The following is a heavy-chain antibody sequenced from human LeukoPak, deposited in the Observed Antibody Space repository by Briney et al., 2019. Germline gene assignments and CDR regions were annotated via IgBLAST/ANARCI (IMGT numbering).Heavy chain of an antibody. J-gene: IGHJ6*03. V-gene: IGHV4-31*03. CDR3: AILKSSYYYYYMDV. CDR1: GGSISSGGYY. D-gene: IGHD3-16*02. CDR2: IYYSGST. Sequence: SQTLSLTRTVSGGSISSGGYYWSWIRQHPGKGLEWIGYIYYSGSTYYNPSLKSRVTISVDTSKNQFSLKLSSVTAADTAVYYCAILKSSYYYYYMDVWGKGTTVTVSS.